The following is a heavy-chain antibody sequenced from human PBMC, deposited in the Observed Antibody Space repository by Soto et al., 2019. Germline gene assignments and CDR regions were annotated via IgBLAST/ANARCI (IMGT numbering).Heavy chain of an antibody. Sequence: GESLKIPCKGSGYSFISYWIGWVRQMPGKGLEWMGIIYPGDSATRYSTSFQGQVTISADKSISTAYLQWSSLKASDTAMYYCARHGRPGRGTYNYYGMDVWGQGTTVTVSS. CDR1: GYSFISYW. CDR3: ARHGRPGRGTYNYYGMDV. CDR2: IYPGDSAT. D-gene: IGHD3-10*01. V-gene: IGHV5-51*01. J-gene: IGHJ6*02.